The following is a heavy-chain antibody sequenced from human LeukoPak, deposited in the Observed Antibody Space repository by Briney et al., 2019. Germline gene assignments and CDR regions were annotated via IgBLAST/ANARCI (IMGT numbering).Heavy chain of an antibody. V-gene: IGHV1-69*06. CDR1: GGTFSSYA. CDR2: IIPIFGTA. J-gene: IGHJ3*02. Sequence: GSSVKVSCKASGGTFSSYAISWVRQAPGQGLEWMGRIIPIFGTANYAQKFQGRVTITADKSTSTAYMELSSLRSEDTAVYYCAREYYYDSGGYYYPDAFDIWGQGTMVTVSS. D-gene: IGHD3-22*01. CDR3: AREYYYDSGGYYYPDAFDI.